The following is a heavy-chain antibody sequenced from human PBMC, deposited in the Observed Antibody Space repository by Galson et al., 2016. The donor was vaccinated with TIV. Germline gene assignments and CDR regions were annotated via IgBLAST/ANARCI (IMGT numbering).Heavy chain of an antibody. CDR3: VKARGYSYSSPQDYYYGMDV. CDR1: GFTFDDYG. V-gene: IGHV3-9*01. J-gene: IGHJ6*02. Sequence: SLRLSCAASGFTFDDYGMHWVRQVLGKGLEWVSGISSNSVYLGYADSVKGRFTISRDNAKSSLYLQMNSLRPEDTALYYCVKARGYSYSSPQDYYYGMDVWGQGTTVTVSS. D-gene: IGHD5-18*01. CDR2: ISSNSVYL.